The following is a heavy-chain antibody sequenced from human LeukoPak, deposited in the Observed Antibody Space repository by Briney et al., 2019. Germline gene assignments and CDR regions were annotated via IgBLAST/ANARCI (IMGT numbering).Heavy chain of an antibody. D-gene: IGHD4-23*01. CDR3: ARAVAEDGAFDI. Sequence: ASVKVSCKASGGTFSSYGISWVRQAPGQGLEWMGWISAYNGNTNYAQKLQGRVTMTTDTSTSTAYMELRSLRSDDTAVYYCARAVAEDGAFDIWGQGTMVTVSS. V-gene: IGHV1-18*01. CDR2: ISAYNGNT. CDR1: GGTFSSYG. J-gene: IGHJ3*02.